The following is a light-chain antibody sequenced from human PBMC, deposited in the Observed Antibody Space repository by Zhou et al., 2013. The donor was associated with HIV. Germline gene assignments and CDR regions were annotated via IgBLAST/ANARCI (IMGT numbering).Light chain of an antibody. CDR3: QKXNSPPXT. Sequence: EIVLTQSPGTLSLSPGERATLSCRANEFVKSNYLAWYQQKPGRAPSLLIYGSSIRASGVPDRFSGSGSERDFTLTISSLQPEDVATYYCQKXNSPPXTFGGGTKVEIK. CDR2: GSS. CDR1: EFVKSNY. J-gene: IGKJ4*01. V-gene: IGKV3-20*01.